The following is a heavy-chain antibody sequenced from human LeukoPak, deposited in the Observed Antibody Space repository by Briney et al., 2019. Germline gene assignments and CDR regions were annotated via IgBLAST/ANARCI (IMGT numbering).Heavy chain of an antibody. CDR2: IYSDGTT. CDR1: GFIVSSNY. Sequence: GGSLTLSCAASGFIVSSNYMSWVRQAPGKGLEWVTVIYSDGTTYFADSVKGRFTISRDNSKNTLYLHMNSLRVEDTAVYYCARDYPSFDYWGQGTLVTVSS. CDR3: ARDYPSFDY. V-gene: IGHV3-53*01. J-gene: IGHJ4*02.